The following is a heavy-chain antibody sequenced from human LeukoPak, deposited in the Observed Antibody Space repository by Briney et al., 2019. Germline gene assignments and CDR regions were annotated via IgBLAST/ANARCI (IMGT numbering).Heavy chain of an antibody. Sequence: KASETLSLTCTVSGGSISTNDYFWSWIRQSPEKGLEWIGYIHYSGITKSNPSLESRLTLSVDTSKNQLSLRLTSVTAADTAVYYCAGAPLTTATSDYFDLWGLGTLVTVSS. V-gene: IGHV4-30-4*01. CDR1: GGSISTNDYF. J-gene: IGHJ4*02. CDR2: IHYSGIT. CDR3: AGAPLTTATSDYFDL. D-gene: IGHD4-17*01.